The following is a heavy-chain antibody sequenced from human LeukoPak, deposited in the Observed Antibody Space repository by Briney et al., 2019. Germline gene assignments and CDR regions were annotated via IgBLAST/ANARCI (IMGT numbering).Heavy chain of an antibody. CDR2: ISSSSYI. J-gene: IGHJ3*02. Sequence: PGGSLRLSRAASGFTFSSYSMNWVRQAPGKGLEWVSSISSSSYIYYADSVKGRFTISRDNAKNSLYLQMNSLRAEDTAVYYCARDVHSSGWYKIVDAFDIWGQGTMVTVSS. D-gene: IGHD6-19*01. CDR3: ARDVHSSGWYKIVDAFDI. CDR1: GFTFSSYS. V-gene: IGHV3-21*01.